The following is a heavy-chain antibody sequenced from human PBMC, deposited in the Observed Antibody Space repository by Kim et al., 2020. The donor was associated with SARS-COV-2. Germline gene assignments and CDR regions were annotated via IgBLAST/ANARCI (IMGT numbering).Heavy chain of an antibody. CDR2: FDPEDGET. CDR3: ATLRLGSSGWPTPMDV. CDR1: GYTLTELS. D-gene: IGHD6-19*01. J-gene: IGHJ6*02. Sequence: ASVKVSCKVSGYTLTELSMHWVRQAPGKGLEWMGGFDPEDGETIYAQKFQGRVTMTEDTSTDTAYMELSSLRSEDTAVYYCATLRLGSSGWPTPMDVWGQGTTVTVSS. V-gene: IGHV1-24*01.